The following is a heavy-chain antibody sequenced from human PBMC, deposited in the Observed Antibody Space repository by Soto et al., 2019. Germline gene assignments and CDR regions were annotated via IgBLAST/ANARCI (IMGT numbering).Heavy chain of an antibody. CDR3: GTRAREYGSSTTCPHFDT. CDR2: INAGNGNT. Sequence: ASVKVSCKASGYTFTSYAMHWVRQAPGQRLEWMGWINAGNGNTKYSQKFQGRVTITRDTSASTAYMELSSLRSEDTAVYYCGTRAREYGSSTTCPHFDTWGQGPLVTVS. V-gene: IGHV1-3*01. J-gene: IGHJ4*02. D-gene: IGHD2-2*01. CDR1: GYTFTSYA.